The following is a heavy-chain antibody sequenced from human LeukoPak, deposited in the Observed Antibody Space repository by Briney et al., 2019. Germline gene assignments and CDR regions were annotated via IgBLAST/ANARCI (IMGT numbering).Heavy chain of an antibody. CDR3: ARGPDWSGSY. J-gene: IGHJ4*02. V-gene: IGHV3-48*03. Sequence: GGSLRLSCAASGFTFTSYEMNWVRQAPGKGGEWVSYISSSGSTIYYADSVEGRFTISRDNAKNSLYLQMNSLRAEDTAVYYCARGPDWSGSYWGQGTLVTVSS. D-gene: IGHD3-3*01. CDR1: GFTFTSYE. CDR2: ISSSGSTI.